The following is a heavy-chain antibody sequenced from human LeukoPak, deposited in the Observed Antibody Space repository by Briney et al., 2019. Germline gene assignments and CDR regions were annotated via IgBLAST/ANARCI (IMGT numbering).Heavy chain of an antibody. J-gene: IGHJ4*02. CDR3: ATDEGDSGGLDY. D-gene: IGHD2-21*02. CDR1: GFTFSTYW. Sequence: GGSLRLSCAASGFTFSTYWMSWVRQAPGKVLEWVAYIKEDGNDKYYVVSVKGRFTISRDNAKNSLYLQMDSLRAEDTAVYYCATDEGDSGGLDYWGQGTLVTVSS. CDR2: IKEDGNDK. V-gene: IGHV3-7*05.